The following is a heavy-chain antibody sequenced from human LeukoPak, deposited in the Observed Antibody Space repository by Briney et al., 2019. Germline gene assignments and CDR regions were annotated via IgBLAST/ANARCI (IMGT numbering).Heavy chain of an antibody. CDR2: ITSSSSYT. CDR1: GFTFSDYY. V-gene: IGHV3-11*06. Sequence: SLRLSCAASGFTFSDYYMSCIRQAPGKGLERGSYITSSSSYTNYADSVKGRFTNSKENAKNSLYLRRNRLRAEDTAVYYCAREGTAGFGELSIWGQGTLVTVSS. D-gene: IGHD3-10*01. CDR3: AREGTAGFGELSI. J-gene: IGHJ4*02.